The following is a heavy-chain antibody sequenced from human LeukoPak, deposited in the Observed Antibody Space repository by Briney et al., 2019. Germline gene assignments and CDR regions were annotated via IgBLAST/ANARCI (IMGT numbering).Heavy chain of an antibody. CDR2: ISGSSSSI. Sequence: GRSLRLSCAASGFTFNDYAMHWVRQAPGKGLEWVSCISGSSSSICYADSVKGRFTISRDNAKNSLYLQMNSLRAEDTALYYCAKANAGIAARHGMDVWGQGTTVTVSS. D-gene: IGHD6-6*01. CDR3: AKANAGIAARHGMDV. V-gene: IGHV3-9*01. CDR1: GFTFNDYA. J-gene: IGHJ6*02.